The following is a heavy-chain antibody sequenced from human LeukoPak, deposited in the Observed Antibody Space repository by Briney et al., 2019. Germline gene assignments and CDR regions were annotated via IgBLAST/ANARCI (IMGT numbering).Heavy chain of an antibody. D-gene: IGHD5-18*01. CDR3: AKRGYSYDFDY. V-gene: IGHV3-33*06. CDR1: GFTFSSYG. Sequence: PGGSLRLSCAASGFTFSSYGMHWVRQAPGKGLEWVAVIWYDGSNKYYADSVKGRFTISRDNSKNTLYLQMNRLRAEDTAVYYCAKRGYSYDFDYWGQGTLVTVSS. CDR2: IWYDGSNK. J-gene: IGHJ4*02.